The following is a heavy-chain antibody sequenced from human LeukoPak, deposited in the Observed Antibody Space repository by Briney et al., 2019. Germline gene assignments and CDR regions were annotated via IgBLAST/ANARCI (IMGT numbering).Heavy chain of an antibody. CDR2: IYYSGST. CDR1: GGSFSGYY. V-gene: IGHV4-59*08. CDR3: AGTAMVTGKYYYYGMDV. Sequence: PSETLSLTCAVYGGSFSGYYWSWIRQPPGKGLEWIGYIYYSGSTNYNPSLKSRVTISVDTSKNQFSLKLSSVTAADTAVYYCAGTAMVTGKYYYYGMDVWGQGTTVTVSS. D-gene: IGHD5-18*01. J-gene: IGHJ6*02.